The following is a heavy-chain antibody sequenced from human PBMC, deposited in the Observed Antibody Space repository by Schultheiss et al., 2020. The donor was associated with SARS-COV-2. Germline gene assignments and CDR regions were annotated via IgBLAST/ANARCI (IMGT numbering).Heavy chain of an antibody. CDR1: GFTFDDYA. J-gene: IGHJ4*02. Sequence: GGSLRLSCAASGFTFDDYAMHWVRQAPGKGLEWVSGISWNSGSIGYADSVKGRFTISRDNAKNSLYLQMNSLRAEDTAVYYCARVEEDCSGGSCYYFDYWGQGTLVTVSS. CDR3: ARVEEDCSGGSCYYFDY. CDR2: ISWNSGSI. D-gene: IGHD2-15*01. V-gene: IGHV3-9*01.